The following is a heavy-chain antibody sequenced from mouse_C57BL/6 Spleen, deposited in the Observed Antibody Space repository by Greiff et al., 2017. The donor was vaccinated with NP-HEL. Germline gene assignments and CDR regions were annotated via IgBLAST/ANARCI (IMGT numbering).Heavy chain of an antibody. V-gene: IGHV1-9*01. Sequence: VQLQQSGAELMKPGASVKLSCKATGYSFTGYWIEWVKQRPGHGLEWIGEILPGSGSTNYNEKFKGKATFTADTSSNTAYMQLNSLTTEYSAIYYCARKGPIYEGYYDYFDYWGQGTTLTVSS. CDR2: ILPGSGST. J-gene: IGHJ2*01. D-gene: IGHD2-3*01. CDR3: ARKGPIYEGYYDYFDY. CDR1: GYSFTGYW.